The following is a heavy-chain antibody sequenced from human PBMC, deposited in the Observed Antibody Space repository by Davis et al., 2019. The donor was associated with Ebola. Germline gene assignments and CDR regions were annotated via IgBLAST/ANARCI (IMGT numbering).Heavy chain of an antibody. J-gene: IGHJ3*01. CDR1: GASMTSYY. D-gene: IGHD2-2*01. V-gene: IGHV4-59*01. CDR3: ARGGLVPAALYL. CDR2: IAYTGNT. Sequence: PSETLSLTCTASGASMTSYYWSWIRQAPGKGLEWIGYIAYTGNTIYNPSLESRATISGDTSKKQFSLRLNSVTAADTAVYYCARGGLVPAALYLWGRGTMVTVSS.